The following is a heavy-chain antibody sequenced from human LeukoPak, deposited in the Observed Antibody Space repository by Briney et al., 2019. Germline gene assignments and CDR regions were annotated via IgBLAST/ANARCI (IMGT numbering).Heavy chain of an antibody. CDR1: GGSFSGYY. CDR3: ARDSLKEWLLFGYYYGMDV. CDR2: INHSGST. V-gene: IGHV4-34*01. Sequence: PSETLSLTCAVYGGSFSGYYWSWIRQPPGKGLEWMGGINHSGSTNYNPSLKSRVTISVDTSNTQFSLKLSSVTAADTAVYYCARDSLKEWLLFGYYYGMDVWGQGTTVTVSS. D-gene: IGHD5-12*01. J-gene: IGHJ6*02.